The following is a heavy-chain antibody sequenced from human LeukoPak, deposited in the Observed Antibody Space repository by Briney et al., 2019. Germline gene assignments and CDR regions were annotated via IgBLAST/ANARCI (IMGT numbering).Heavy chain of an antibody. J-gene: IGHJ4*02. Sequence: SETLSLTCTVSGGSISSSSYYWGWIRQPPGKGLEWIGSIYYSGSTYYNPSLKSRVTISVDTSKNQFSLKLSSVTAADTAVYYCARQYDFWSGYPPGYWGQGTLVTFSS. D-gene: IGHD3-3*01. CDR1: GGSISSSSYY. V-gene: IGHV4-39*01. CDR2: IYYSGST. CDR3: ARQYDFWSGYPPGY.